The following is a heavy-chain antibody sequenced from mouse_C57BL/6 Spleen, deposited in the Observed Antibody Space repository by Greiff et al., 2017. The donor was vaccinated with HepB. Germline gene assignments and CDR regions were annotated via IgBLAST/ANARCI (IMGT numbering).Heavy chain of an antibody. D-gene: IGHD2-1*01. J-gene: IGHJ1*03. CDR3: ARDCNRGYFDV. V-gene: IGHV7-1*01. Sequence: EVKLMESGGGLVQSGRSLRLSCATSGFTFSDFYMEWVRQAPGKGLEWIAASRNKANDYTTEYSASVKGRFIVSRDTSQSILYLQMNALRAEDTAIYYCARDCNRGYFDVWGTGTTVTVSS. CDR2: SRNKANDYTT. CDR1: GFTFSDFY.